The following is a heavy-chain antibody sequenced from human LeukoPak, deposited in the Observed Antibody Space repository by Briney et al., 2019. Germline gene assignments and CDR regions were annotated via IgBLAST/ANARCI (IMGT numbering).Heavy chain of an antibody. D-gene: IGHD5-18*01. J-gene: IGHJ4*02. CDR1: GFTFSSYG. V-gene: IGHV3-30*02. Sequence: GGSLRLSCAASGFTFSSYGMHWVRQAPGKGLEWVAFIRYDGSNKYYADSVKGRFTISRDNYKDTLFLQMNSLRAEDTAVYYCAKGYSLSVDYWGQGTLVTVSS. CDR2: IRYDGSNK. CDR3: AKGYSLSVDY.